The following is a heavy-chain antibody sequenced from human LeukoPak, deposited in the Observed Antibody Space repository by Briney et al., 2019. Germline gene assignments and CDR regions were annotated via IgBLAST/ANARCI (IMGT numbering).Heavy chain of an antibody. J-gene: IGHJ5*02. V-gene: IGHV3-21*01. CDR3: TRVAQSGPTGWFDP. CDR2: ISSTGSYI. Sequence: GGSLRLSCAASGFNLNSYMLNWVRQAPGKGLEWVSSISSTGSYIYYADSVKGRFTISRDNPGNVVYLQMDSLRAEDTAVYYCTRVAQSGPTGWFDPWGRGTLVTVSS. D-gene: IGHD1-1*01. CDR1: GFNLNSYM.